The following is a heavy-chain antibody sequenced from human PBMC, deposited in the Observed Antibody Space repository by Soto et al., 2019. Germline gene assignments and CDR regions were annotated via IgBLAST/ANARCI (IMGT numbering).Heavy chain of an antibody. CDR3: VRLRYCSSTSCHRFDP. CDR2: IYYSGST. Sequence: TLSLTCTVSGGSISSSGYYWSFILRHPGKGLEWIGHIYYSGSTYYNPSLKSRVTISVDTSKNQFSLKLGSVTAADTAVYYCVRLRYCSSTSCHRFDPWGQGTLVTVSS. J-gene: IGHJ5*02. V-gene: IGHV4-31*03. CDR1: GGSISSSGYY. D-gene: IGHD2-2*02.